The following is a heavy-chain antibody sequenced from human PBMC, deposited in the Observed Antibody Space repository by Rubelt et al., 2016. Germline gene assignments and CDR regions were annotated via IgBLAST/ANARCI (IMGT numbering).Heavy chain of an antibody. V-gene: IGHV3-7*03. Sequence: EVQLVESGGGLVQPGGSLRLSCAASGFTFSSYWMTWVRRTPGKGLECVAIIKEDGSEEYYVDSVKGRFTISRDNAKNSMFLQMNSLRAEDTAVYYCARARSGYYRDYWGQGTLVTVSS. D-gene: IGHD3-3*01. CDR1: GFTFSSYW. J-gene: IGHJ4*02. CDR2: IKEDGSEE. CDR3: ARARSGYYRDY.